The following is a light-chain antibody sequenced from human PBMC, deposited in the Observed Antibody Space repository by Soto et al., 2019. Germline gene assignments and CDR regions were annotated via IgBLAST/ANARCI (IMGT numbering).Light chain of an antibody. CDR2: GNS. J-gene: IGLJ2*01. Sequence: QSVVTQPPSVSGAPGQRVTISCTGSSSNIGAGYDVHWYQQLPGTAPKLLIYGNSNQPSGVPDRFSGSNSGTSASLAITGLQAEDDADYYCQSYDSSLSAVFGGGTKLTVL. V-gene: IGLV1-40*01. CDR3: QSYDSSLSAV. CDR1: SSNIGAGYD.